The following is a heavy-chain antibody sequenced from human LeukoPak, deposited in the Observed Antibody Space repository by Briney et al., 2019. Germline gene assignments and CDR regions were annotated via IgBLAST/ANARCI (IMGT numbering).Heavy chain of an antibody. J-gene: IGHJ6*03. CDR3: ARDEQLVVTHHYYYYMDV. CDR2: INPNSGGT. V-gene: IGHV1-2*02. D-gene: IGHD6-6*01. CDR1: GYTFTGYY. Sequence: ASVKVSCKASGYTFTGYYMHWVRQAPGQGLEWMGWINPNSGGTNYAQKFQGRVTMTRDTSISTAYMELSRLRSDDTAVYYCARDEQLVVTHHYYYYMDVWGKGTTVTVSS.